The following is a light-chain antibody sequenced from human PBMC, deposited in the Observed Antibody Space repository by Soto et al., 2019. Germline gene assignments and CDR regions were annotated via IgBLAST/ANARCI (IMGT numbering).Light chain of an antibody. CDR3: ATWDESLNGYL. CDR1: SSNIGSNA. CDR2: SNN. V-gene: IGLV1-44*01. J-gene: IGLJ1*01. Sequence: QSVLTQPPSASGCPGQRVTISCSGSSSNIGSNAVNWYQQLPGTAPTLLIYSNNERPSGVPDRFSGSKSGTSASLAISGLQSEDEADYYCATWDESLNGYLFGTGTKVTVL.